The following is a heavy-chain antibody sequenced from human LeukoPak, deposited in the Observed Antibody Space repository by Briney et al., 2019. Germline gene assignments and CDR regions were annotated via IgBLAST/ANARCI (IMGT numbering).Heavy chain of an antibody. V-gene: IGHV3-74*01. Sequence: GGSLRLSCAASGFTFSSYWMHWVRQAPGKGLVWVSRINSDGSSTSYADSVKGRFTISRDNAKNTLYLQMNSLRAEDTAVYYCARDHIRVVPSAFPLGTKSAFDIWGQGTMVTVSS. J-gene: IGHJ3*02. CDR1: GFTFSSYW. D-gene: IGHD7-27*01. CDR2: INSDGSST. CDR3: ARDHIRVVPSAFPLGTKSAFDI.